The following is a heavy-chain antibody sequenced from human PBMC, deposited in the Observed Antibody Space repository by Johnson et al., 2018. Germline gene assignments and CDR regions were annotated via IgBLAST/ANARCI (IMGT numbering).Heavy chain of an antibody. J-gene: IGHJ5*02. CDR3: AREVTWDFWGAGYPVVVYAPNWFDP. Sequence: VQLVESGGGLVKPGGSLRLSCAASGFTFSSYSMNWVRQAPGKGLEWVSSISSSSSYIYYADSVKGRFTISRDNAKNSLYLQMNSLRAEDTAVYYCAREVTWDFWGAGYPVVVYAPNWFDPWGQGTLVTVSS. CDR2: ISSSSSYI. D-gene: IGHD2-8*02. CDR1: GFTFSSYS. V-gene: IGHV3-21*01.